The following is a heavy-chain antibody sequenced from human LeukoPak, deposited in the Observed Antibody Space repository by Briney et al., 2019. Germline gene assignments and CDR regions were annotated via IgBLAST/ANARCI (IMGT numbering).Heavy chain of an antibody. V-gene: IGHV3-30*03. J-gene: IGHJ5*02. CDR1: GFTFSSYG. Sequence: GRSLRLSCAASGFTFSSYGMHWVRQAPGKGLEWVAVISYDGSNKYYADSVKGRFTISRDNSKNTLYLQMNSLRAEDTAVYYCARVKQSYSYGYWWFDPWGQGTLVTVSS. CDR3: ARVKQSYSYGYWWFDP. D-gene: IGHD5-18*01. CDR2: ISYDGSNK.